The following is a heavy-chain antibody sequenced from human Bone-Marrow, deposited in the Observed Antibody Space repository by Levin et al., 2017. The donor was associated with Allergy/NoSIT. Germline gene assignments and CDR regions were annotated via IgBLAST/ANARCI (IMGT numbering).Heavy chain of an antibody. CDR2: VYDSGIT. J-gene: IGHJ6*03. Sequence: NPSETLSLTCAVSGDSISSSKCWSWVRQTPGKGLEWIGEVYDSGITNYSPSLKSRVTMSVDKSKNQFSLKLTSVTAADTAVYYCARVSYCNGDHCYSSVYYMDVWGKGTTVTVSS. CDR3: ARVSYCNGDHCYSSVYYMDV. D-gene: IGHD2-15*01. CDR1: GDSISSSKC. V-gene: IGHV4-4*02.